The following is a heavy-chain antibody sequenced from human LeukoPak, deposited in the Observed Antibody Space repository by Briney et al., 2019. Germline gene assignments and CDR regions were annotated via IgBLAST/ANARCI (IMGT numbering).Heavy chain of an antibody. Sequence: GSLRLSCVASGLRVSDDAFDWVRQAPGKGLEWVAFMHIGGLNTYYADSVKGRFTISRDNSENTVHLQMNGLRPEDSAVYYCARGLHYAFDIWGQGTLVTVSS. CDR3: ARGLHYAFDI. CDR1: GLRVSDDA. D-gene: IGHD5/OR15-5a*01. V-gene: IGHV3-30*02. J-gene: IGHJ3*02. CDR2: MHIGGLNT.